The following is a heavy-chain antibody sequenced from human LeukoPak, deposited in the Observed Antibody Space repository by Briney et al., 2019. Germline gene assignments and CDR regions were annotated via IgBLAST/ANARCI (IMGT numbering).Heavy chain of an antibody. D-gene: IGHD3-16*02. CDR1: GGSISSGGYY. CDR3: ARGVGRGPHRYDY. V-gene: IGHV4-31*03. CDR2: IYYSGST. J-gene: IGHJ4*02. Sequence: SETLSLTCTVSGGSISSGGYYWSWVRQHPGTGLEWIGYIYYSGSTYYNPSLKSRVTISVDTSKNQFSLKLSSVTAADTAVYYCARGVGRGPHRYDYWGQGTLVTVSS.